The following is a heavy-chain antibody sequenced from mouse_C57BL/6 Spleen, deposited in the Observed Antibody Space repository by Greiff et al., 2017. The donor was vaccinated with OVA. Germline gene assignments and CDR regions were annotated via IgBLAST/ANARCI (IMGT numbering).Heavy chain of an antibody. CDR1: GYTFTDYY. CDR2: INPNNGGT. CDR3: ARSYYSNRFAY. D-gene: IGHD2-5*01. V-gene: IGHV1-26*01. Sequence: VQLQQSGPELVKPGASVKISCKASGYTFTDYYMNWVKQSHGKSLEWIGDINPNNGGTSYNQKFKGKATLTVDKSSSTAYMELRSLTSEDSAVYYCARSYYSNRFAYWGQGTLVTVSA. J-gene: IGHJ3*01.